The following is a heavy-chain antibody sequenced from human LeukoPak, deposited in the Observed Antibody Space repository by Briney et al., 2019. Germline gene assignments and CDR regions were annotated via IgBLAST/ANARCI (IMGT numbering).Heavy chain of an antibody. J-gene: IGHJ4*02. V-gene: IGHV1-24*01. D-gene: IGHD3-22*01. CDR1: GYTFTSYA. CDR2: FDPEDGET. Sequence: TVKVSCKASGYTFTSYAIHWVRQAPGQRLEWMGGFDPEDGETIYAQKFQGRVTMTEDTSTDTAYMELSSLRSEDTAVYYCATWYYYDSSGYFHYYFDYWGQGTLVTVSS. CDR3: ATWYYYDSSGYFHYYFDY.